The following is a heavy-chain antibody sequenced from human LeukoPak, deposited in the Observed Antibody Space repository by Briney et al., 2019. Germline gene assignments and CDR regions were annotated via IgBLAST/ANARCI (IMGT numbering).Heavy chain of an antibody. Sequence: PSETLSLTCAVYGRSFSRYYWSWIRQSPGKGLEWIAEIDHRGDTNHNPSVKSRVTISVDTSKNQFSLKVRSLSAADTAVYYCARGATISETGYFDFWGQGTLVTVSS. J-gene: IGHJ4*03. CDR1: GRSFSRYY. D-gene: IGHD5-24*01. CDR2: IDHRGDT. CDR3: ARGATISETGYFDF. V-gene: IGHV4-34*01.